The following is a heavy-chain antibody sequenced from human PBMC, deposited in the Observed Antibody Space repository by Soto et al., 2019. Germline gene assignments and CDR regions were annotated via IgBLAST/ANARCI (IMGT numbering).Heavy chain of an antibody. CDR1: GFTFSDYY. Sequence: GGSLRLSCVASGFTFSDYYINWIRQTPGEGLKLVSFISSSSSIYTAYGDAVKGLFTITRDNAKISLYLQMTGLRAEDTAVYYCARASRNLDHCGQGSLVTVSS. CDR2: ISSSSS. CDR3: ARASRNLDH. D-gene: IGHD1-1*01. V-gene: IGHV3-11*06. J-gene: IGHJ4*02.